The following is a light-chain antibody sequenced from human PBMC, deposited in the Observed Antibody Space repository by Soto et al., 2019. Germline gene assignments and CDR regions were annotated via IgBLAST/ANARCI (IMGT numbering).Light chain of an antibody. CDR3: QQYGSSPPFT. Sequence: EIVLTQSPGTLSLSPGERATLSCRASQSVTSDYLAWYQQKPGQAPRLLIYGASSRATGIPDRFSGSGSGTDFTLTISGLEPGDFAVYYCQQYGSSPPFTFGQGTKLEIK. J-gene: IGKJ2*01. V-gene: IGKV3-20*01. CDR1: QSVTSDY. CDR2: GAS.